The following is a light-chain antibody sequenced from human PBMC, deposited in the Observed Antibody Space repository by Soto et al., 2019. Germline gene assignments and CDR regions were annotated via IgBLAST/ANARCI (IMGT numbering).Light chain of an antibody. V-gene: IGLV2-14*01. CDR3: SSYTRSSTLV. CDR1: NSDIGGYNY. J-gene: IGLJ3*02. Sequence: QSVLTQPASVSGSPGQSITISCTGTNSDIGGYNYVSWYRHHPGEAPKLMIYEVTKRPSGTSDRFSGSQSGNTASLAISGLQADDEADYYCSSYTRSSTLVFGGGTKVTVL. CDR2: EVT.